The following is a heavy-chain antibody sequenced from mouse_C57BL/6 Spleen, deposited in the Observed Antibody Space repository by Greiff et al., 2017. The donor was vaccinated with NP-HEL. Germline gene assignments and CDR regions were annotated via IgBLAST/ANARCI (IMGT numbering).Heavy chain of an antibody. V-gene: IGHV14-4*01. CDR1: GFTIKDDY. CDR3: TTRATTVVEGAMDY. Sequence: VQLQQSGAELVRPGASVKLSCTASGFTIKDDYMHWVKQRPEQGLEWIGWIDPENGDTEYASTFQGKATITADTSSNTAYLQLSSLTSEDTDSYYYTTRATTVVEGAMDYWGQGTSVTVSS. CDR2: IDPENGDT. J-gene: IGHJ4*01. D-gene: IGHD1-1*01.